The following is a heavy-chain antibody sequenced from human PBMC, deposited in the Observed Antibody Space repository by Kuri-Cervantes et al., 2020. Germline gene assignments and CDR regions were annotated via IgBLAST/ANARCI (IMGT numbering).Heavy chain of an antibody. CDR1: GGTFSSYA. D-gene: IGHD1-7*01. CDR3: ARELPIGWNYAGYYMDV. J-gene: IGHJ6*03. CDR2: IIPIFGTA. Sequence: SVKVSCKASGGTFSSYAISWVRQAPGQGLEWMGGIIPIFGTANYAQKFQGRVTITRDTSASTAYMELSSLRSEDTAVYYCARELPIGWNYAGYYMDVWGKGTTVTVSS. V-gene: IGHV1-69*05.